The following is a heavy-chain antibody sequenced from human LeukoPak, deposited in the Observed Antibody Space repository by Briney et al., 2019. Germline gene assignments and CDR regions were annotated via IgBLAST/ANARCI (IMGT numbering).Heavy chain of an antibody. V-gene: IGHV3-53*01. CDR2: IYSGGST. J-gene: IGHJ4*02. Sequence: GGSLRLSCAASGLTVSNNYMSWVRQAPGKGLEWVSVIYSGGSTYYADSVKGRFTISRDKSKNTIYLQMNNLRAEDTAVYYCARVRGGWFPDYWGQGTLVTVSS. CDR1: GLTVSNNY. CDR3: ARVRGGWFPDY. D-gene: IGHD6-19*01.